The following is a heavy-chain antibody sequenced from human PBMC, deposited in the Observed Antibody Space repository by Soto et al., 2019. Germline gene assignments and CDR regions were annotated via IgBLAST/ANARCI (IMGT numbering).Heavy chain of an antibody. Sequence: QVQLVQSGAEVKKPGSSVKVSCKAAGGTFSSYTISWVRQAPGQGLEWMARIIPILGIANYAQKFQGRVTITADKSTSTAYMELSSLRSEDTAVYYCARFRGSYGMDVWGHGTKVTVSS. CDR2: IIPILGIA. V-gene: IGHV1-69*02. J-gene: IGHJ6*02. CDR1: GGTFSSYT. D-gene: IGHD3-10*01. CDR3: ARFRGSYGMDV.